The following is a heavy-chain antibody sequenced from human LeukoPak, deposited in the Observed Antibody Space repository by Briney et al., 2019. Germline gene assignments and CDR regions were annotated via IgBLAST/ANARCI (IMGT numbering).Heavy chain of an antibody. J-gene: IGHJ5*02. CDR1: GFTFSSYA. Sequence: GGSLRLSCAASGFTFSSYAMHWVRQAPGKGLEWVAVISYDGSNKYYADSVKGRFTISRDNSKNTLYLQMNSLRAEDTAVYYCARGGETIFGVVITNWFDPWGQGTLVTVSS. CDR2: ISYDGSNK. V-gene: IGHV3-30-3*01. D-gene: IGHD3-3*01. CDR3: ARGGETIFGVVITNWFDP.